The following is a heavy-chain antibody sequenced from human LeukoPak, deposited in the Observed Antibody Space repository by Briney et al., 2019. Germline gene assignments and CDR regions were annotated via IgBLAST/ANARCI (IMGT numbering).Heavy chain of an antibody. CDR1: RFTFSNYG. Sequence: GGSLRLSCAASRFTFSNYGMHWVRQAPGKGLEWVAFIRYDGSNKYYADSVKGRFTVSRDNSENTLDLQMNSLRAEDTAVYYCAKAKKNVDSPMVSFYFDYWGQGTLVTVSS. CDR2: IRYDGSNK. CDR3: AKAKKNVDSPMVSFYFDY. D-gene: IGHD5-18*01. V-gene: IGHV3-30*02. J-gene: IGHJ4*02.